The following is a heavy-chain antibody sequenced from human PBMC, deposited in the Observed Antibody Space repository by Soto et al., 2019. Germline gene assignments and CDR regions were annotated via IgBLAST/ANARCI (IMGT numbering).Heavy chain of an antibody. CDR2: ISYDGSNK. D-gene: IGHD3-22*01. CDR3: AKEGGGYYDSSGYYFYYYYGMDV. J-gene: IGHJ6*02. Sequence: VRLSCAASGFTFSSYGMHWVRQAPGKGLEWVAVISYDGSNKYYADSVKGRFTISRDNSKNTLYLQMNSLRAEDTAVYYCAKEGGGYYDSSGYYFYYYYGMDVWGQGTTVTVS. V-gene: IGHV3-30*18. CDR1: GFTFSSYG.